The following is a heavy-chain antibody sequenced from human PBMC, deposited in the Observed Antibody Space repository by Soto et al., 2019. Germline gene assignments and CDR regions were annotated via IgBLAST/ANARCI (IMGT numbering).Heavy chain of an antibody. D-gene: IGHD3-22*01. CDR3: AKAPSYDSSGDNYDY. J-gene: IGHJ4*02. V-gene: IGHV3-30*18. CDR1: GFTFSSYG. Sequence: QVQLVESGGGVVQPGRSLRLSCAASGFTFSSYGMHWVRQAPGKGLEWVAVISYDGSNKYYADSVKGRFTISRDNSKNTLYLQMNSLRAADTAVYYCAKAPSYDSSGDNYDYWGQGTPVTVSS. CDR2: ISYDGSNK.